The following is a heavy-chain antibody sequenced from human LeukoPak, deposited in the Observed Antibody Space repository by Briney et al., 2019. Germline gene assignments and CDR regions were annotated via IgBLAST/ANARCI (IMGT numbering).Heavy chain of an antibody. CDR2: IDPESGER. Sequence: GASVKVSCKVSGYTFTEMSIHWVRQTPGKGLEWLGGIDPESGERVYAQNFRGRVTMSEDTSTDTAYMEVSSLRSEDTAIYYCADFGVVTNWSDPWGQGTLVTVSS. CDR1: GYTFTEMS. V-gene: IGHV1-24*01. J-gene: IGHJ5*02. D-gene: IGHD3-3*01. CDR3: ADFGVVTNWSDP.